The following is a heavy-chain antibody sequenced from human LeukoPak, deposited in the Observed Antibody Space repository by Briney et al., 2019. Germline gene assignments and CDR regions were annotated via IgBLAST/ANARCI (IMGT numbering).Heavy chain of an antibody. Sequence: GSLGLSCAASGFTFRSYWMGWVRQTPGTGVEWLANINEDGSTTYYVDSVRGRFTISRNNADNSLYLQMNSLSAEDTAVYYCARDAARGGDFDSWGQGTLVTVSS. V-gene: IGHV3-7*01. D-gene: IGHD2-15*01. J-gene: IGHJ4*02. CDR3: ARDAARGGDFDS. CDR1: GFTFRSYW. CDR2: INEDGSTT.